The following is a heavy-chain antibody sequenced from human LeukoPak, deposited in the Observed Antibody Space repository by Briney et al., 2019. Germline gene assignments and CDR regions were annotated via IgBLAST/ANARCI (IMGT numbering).Heavy chain of an antibody. Sequence: PGGSLRLSCAASGFTFSRYGMHWVRQAPGKGLEWVAIISYDGSDKYYADSVKGRFTISRDNSKNTLYLQVNSLSAEDTAVYYCAKDRGYGDYPSFVPYWGQGTLVTVSS. CDR1: GFTFSRYG. V-gene: IGHV3-30*18. J-gene: IGHJ4*02. CDR2: ISYDGSDK. CDR3: AKDRGYGDYPSFVPY. D-gene: IGHD4-17*01.